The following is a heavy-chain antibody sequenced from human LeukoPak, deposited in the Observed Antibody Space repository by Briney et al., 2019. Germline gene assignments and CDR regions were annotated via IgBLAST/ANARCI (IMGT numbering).Heavy chain of an antibody. V-gene: IGHV1-69*04. D-gene: IGHD3-10*01. CDR3: ARERGGWGVPRPLDL. Sequence: GASVKVSCTASGYTFTSYDINWVRQAPGQGLEWMGRITPILGAANYAQKFQGRVTITADKSTNTAYMELSSLRFEDTAVYYCARERGGWGVPRPLDLWGQGTMVTVSS. CDR2: ITPILGAA. J-gene: IGHJ3*01. CDR1: GYTFTSYD.